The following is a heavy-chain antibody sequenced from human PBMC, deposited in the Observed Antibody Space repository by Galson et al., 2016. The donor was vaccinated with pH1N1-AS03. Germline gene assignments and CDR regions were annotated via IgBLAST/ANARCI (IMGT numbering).Heavy chain of an antibody. CDR3: SKGVRYAFYAQFDR. CDR1: GFTFSSYA. J-gene: IGHJ4*02. Sequence: SLRLSCAASGFTFSSYAMSWVRQTPGQGLEWVSAISGSGVTTYYAESVKGRFTITRDNSKTTVSLQMNSLSADDTAIYHCSKGVRYAFYAQFDRWGQGTLVTVSS. V-gene: IGHV3-23*01. CDR2: ISGSGVTT. D-gene: IGHD2/OR15-2a*01.